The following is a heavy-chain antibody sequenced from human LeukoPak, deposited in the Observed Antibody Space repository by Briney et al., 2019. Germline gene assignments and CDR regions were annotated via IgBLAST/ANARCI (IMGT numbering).Heavy chain of an antibody. Sequence: PGGSLRLSCAASGFTVSSNYMSWVRQAPGKGLEWVGFIRSKAYGGTTEYAASVKGRFTILRDDSKSIAYLQMNSLKTEDTAVYYCSRGRWQQQPVFDYWGQGTLVTVSS. CDR3: SRGRWQQQPVFDY. CDR2: IRSKAYGGTT. D-gene: IGHD6-13*01. CDR1: GFTVSSNY. V-gene: IGHV3-49*04. J-gene: IGHJ4*02.